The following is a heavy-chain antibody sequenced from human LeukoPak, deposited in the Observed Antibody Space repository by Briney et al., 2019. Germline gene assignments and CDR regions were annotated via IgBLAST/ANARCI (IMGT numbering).Heavy chain of an antibody. V-gene: IGHV3-7*01. CDR3: ARVRGGYSYGPVSYYYYMDV. CDR2: IKQDGSEK. J-gene: IGHJ6*03. CDR1: GFTFSSYW. Sequence: GGSLRLSCAASGFTFSSYWMSWVRQAPGKGLEWVAHIKQDGSEKYYVDSVKGRFTISRDNAKNSLYLQMNSLRAEDTAVYYCARVRGGYSYGPVSYYYYMDVWGKGTTVTVSS. D-gene: IGHD5-18*01.